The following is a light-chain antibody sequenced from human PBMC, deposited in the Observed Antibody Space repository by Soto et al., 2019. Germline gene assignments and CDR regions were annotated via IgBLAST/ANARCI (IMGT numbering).Light chain of an antibody. CDR3: GAWDDTLNGWV. CDR1: TSNIGKNT. CDR2: YDD. J-gene: IGLJ3*02. V-gene: IGLV1-36*01. Sequence: QAVLTQPPSVSAGPGQRVTISCSGSTSNIGKNTVNWYQQLPGEAPKLFIYYDDLLASGVSDRFSSSKSGTSASLAISGLQSEDEADYYCGAWDDTLNGWVFGGGTKVTVL.